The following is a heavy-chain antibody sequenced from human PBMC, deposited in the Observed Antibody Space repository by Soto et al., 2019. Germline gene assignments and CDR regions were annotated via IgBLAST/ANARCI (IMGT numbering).Heavy chain of an antibody. V-gene: IGHV1-69*13. Sequence: GASVKVSCKASGGTFSSYAISWVRQAPGQGLEWMGGIIPIFGTANYAQKFQGRVTITADESTSTAYMELSSLRSEDTAVYYCAREGVENDYGDYVRGETYYFDYWGQGTLVTVSS. CDR2: IIPIFGTA. D-gene: IGHD4-17*01. CDR1: GGTFSSYA. J-gene: IGHJ4*02. CDR3: AREGVENDYGDYVRGETYYFDY.